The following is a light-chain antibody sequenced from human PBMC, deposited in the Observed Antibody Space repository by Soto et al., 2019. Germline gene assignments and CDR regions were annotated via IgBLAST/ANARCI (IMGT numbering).Light chain of an antibody. CDR3: QQTYSAPYT. Sequence: DIQMTQSPPSLSASVGDRVTITCRASQTISTFLSWSQQKPGKAPKLLLYAASSLQSGVPSRFSGSGSGTDFTLTISSLQPEDFATYYCQQTYSAPYTFGQGTKLEVK. V-gene: IGKV1-39*01. CDR2: AAS. J-gene: IGKJ2*01. CDR1: QTISTF.